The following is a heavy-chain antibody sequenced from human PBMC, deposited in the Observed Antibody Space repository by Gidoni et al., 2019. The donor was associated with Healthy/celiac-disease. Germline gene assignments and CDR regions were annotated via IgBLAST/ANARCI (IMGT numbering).Heavy chain of an antibody. J-gene: IGHJ4*02. Sequence: EVQLVASGGGLVQPGGSLRLSCAASGFTISSYWMGWVRQAPGKGLEWVANIKQDGSEKYYVDSVKGRFTISRDNAKNSLYLQMNSLRAEDTAVYYCAREGEAAAGLDYWGQGTLVTVSS. V-gene: IGHV3-7*01. CDR1: GFTISSYW. D-gene: IGHD6-13*01. CDR3: AREGEAAAGLDY. CDR2: IKQDGSEK.